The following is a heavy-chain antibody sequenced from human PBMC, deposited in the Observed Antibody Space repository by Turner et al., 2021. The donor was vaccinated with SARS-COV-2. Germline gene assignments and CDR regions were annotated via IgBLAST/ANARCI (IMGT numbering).Heavy chain of an antibody. D-gene: IGHD5-12*01. CDR3: AKGHSGYDLFFDY. CDR2: ISGSGGIT. J-gene: IGHJ4*02. Sequence: EVQLLESGGGLVQPGGSLRPSCSASGFTFSSYAMSWVRQAPGKGPEWVSAISGSGGITYYADSVKGRFTISRDNSKNTLYLQMNSLRAEDTAVYYCAKGHSGYDLFFDYWGQGTLVTVSS. V-gene: IGHV3-23*01. CDR1: GFTFSSYA.